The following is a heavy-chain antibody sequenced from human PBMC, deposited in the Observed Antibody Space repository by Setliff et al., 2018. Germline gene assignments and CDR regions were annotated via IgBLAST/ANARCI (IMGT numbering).Heavy chain of an antibody. V-gene: IGHV1-69*10. Sequence: GASVKVSCKASGGTFSSYAISWVRQAPGQGLEWMGGIIPILGIANYAQKFQGRVTITADKSTSTAYMELSSLRSEDTAVYYCAVDGSDTGPYYFDYWGQGTLVTVSS. CDR2: IIPILGIA. CDR3: AVDGSDTGPYYFDY. J-gene: IGHJ4*02. CDR1: GGTFSSYA. D-gene: IGHD3-10*01.